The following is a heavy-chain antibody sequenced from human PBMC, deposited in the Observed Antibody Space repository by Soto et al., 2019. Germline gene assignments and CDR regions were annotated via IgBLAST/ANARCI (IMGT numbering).Heavy chain of an antibody. CDR3: AHAGDYDLLSFDH. D-gene: IGHD4-17*01. CDR2: IYWDDDQ. CDR1: GFSLTTTSMG. Sequence: QITLKESGPPLVRPAQTLTLTCAFSGFSLTTTSMGVAWIRQPPGKALEWLALIYWDDDQRYSPSLNDRLTTSKDTSRSRVVLTISNMNPEDTGTYFCAHAGDYDLLSFDHWGPGTLVTVSS. V-gene: IGHV2-5*02. J-gene: IGHJ4*02.